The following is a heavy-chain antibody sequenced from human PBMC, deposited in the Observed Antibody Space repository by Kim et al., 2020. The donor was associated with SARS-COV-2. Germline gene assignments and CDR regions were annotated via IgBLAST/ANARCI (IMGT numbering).Heavy chain of an antibody. CDR2: T. Sequence: TYYQGSVKGRFTISRENAKNSLYLQMNSLRAGDTAVYYCARGGGGSQYDYWGQGTLVTVSS. J-gene: IGHJ4*02. D-gene: IGHD3-16*01. V-gene: IGHV3-13*01. CDR3: ARGGGGSQYDY.